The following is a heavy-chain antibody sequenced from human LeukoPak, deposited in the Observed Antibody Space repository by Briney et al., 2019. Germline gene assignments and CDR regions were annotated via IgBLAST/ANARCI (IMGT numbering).Heavy chain of an antibody. Sequence: SETLSLTCGVSGGSITSTNWRRWVRQPPGQGLEWIGEVSLSGLTNYNPSLSSRVIMALDTSKNHLSLHLTSVTAADTAVYYCARGSSDAFDLWGQGTMVTVSS. CDR3: ARGSSDAFDL. V-gene: IGHV4-4*02. CDR2: VSLSGLT. CDR1: GGSITSTNW. J-gene: IGHJ3*01.